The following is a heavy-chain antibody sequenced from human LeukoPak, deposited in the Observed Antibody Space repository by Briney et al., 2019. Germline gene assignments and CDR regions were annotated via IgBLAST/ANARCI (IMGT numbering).Heavy chain of an antibody. CDR1: GYTFTGYY. V-gene: IGHV1-2*06. D-gene: IGHD3-3*01. CDR3: AVITIFGVVRYFDY. CDR2: INPNNGAT. J-gene: IGHJ4*02. Sequence: ASVKVSCKASGYTFTGYYMHWVRQAPGQGLEWMGRINPNNGATNYAQKLQGRVTITGDTSISTAYMELSRLRSDDTAVYYCAVITIFGVVRYFDYWGQGTLVTVSS.